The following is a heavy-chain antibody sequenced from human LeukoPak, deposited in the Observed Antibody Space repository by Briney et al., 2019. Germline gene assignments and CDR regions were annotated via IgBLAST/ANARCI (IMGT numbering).Heavy chain of an antibody. CDR2: IYPGDSDT. Sequence: GESLKISCKGSGYSFTSYWIGWVRQMPGKGLEWMGIIYPGDSDTRYSPSFQGQVTISADKSISTAYLQWSSLKASDTAMYYWARPYSSGREDYYYYMDVWGKGTTVTVSS. CDR3: ARPYSSGREDYYYYMDV. J-gene: IGHJ6*03. V-gene: IGHV5-51*01. CDR1: GYSFTSYW. D-gene: IGHD6-19*01.